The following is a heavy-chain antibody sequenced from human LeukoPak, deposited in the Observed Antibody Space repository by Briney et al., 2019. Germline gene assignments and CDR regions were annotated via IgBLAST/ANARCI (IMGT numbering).Heavy chain of an antibody. D-gene: IGHD3-22*01. CDR3: ARDYYDITGPLTY. CDR1: GFTFSSYW. CDR2: IRQDGSEK. V-gene: IGHV3-7*01. Sequence: PGGSLRLSCAASGFTFSSYWMSWVRQAPGKGLQWVANIRQDGSEKYYVDSVKGRFTISRDNAKNSLYLQMNSLRAEDTAVYFCARDYYDITGPLTYWGQGTLVTVSS. J-gene: IGHJ4*02.